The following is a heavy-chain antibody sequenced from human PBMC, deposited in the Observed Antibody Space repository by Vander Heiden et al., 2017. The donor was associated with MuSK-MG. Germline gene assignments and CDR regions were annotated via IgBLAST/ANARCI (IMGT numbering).Heavy chain of an antibody. V-gene: IGHV4-4*07. CDR2: VHSNGNT. CDR3: ARGLNMRFVEWFPFDY. CDR1: GASTTTSY. D-gene: IGHD3-3*01. J-gene: IGHJ4*02. Sequence: QVHLLESGPGLVKPSETLSLTCTVSGASTTTSYWSWIRQSAAKGLEWIGRVHSNGNTHFNPSLEGRVTMSLDTSKNHFSLRLTSVTAADTAIYYCARGLNMRFVEWFPFDYWGQGSRGTVSS.